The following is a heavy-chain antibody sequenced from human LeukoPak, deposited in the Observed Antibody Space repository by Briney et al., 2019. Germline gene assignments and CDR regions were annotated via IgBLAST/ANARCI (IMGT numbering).Heavy chain of an antibody. D-gene: IGHD3-22*01. CDR3: ARVVYYYDSSGSYPNAFDI. CDR1: GGSISSGGYY. Sequence: SETLSLTCTVSGGSISSGGYYWSWIRQHPGKGLEWIGEIYHSGSTNYNPSLKSRVTISVDKSKNQFSLKLSSVTAADTAAYYCARVVYYYDSSGSYPNAFDIWGQGTMVTVSS. CDR2: IYHSGST. J-gene: IGHJ3*02. V-gene: IGHV4-39*07.